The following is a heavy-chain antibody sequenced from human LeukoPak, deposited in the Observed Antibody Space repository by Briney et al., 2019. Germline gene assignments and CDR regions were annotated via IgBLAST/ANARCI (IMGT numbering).Heavy chain of an antibody. Sequence: GGSLRLSCAASGFTFSSYAMSWVRQAPGKGLEWVSAISGSGGSTYYADSVKGRFTISRDDSKNTLYLQMNSLRAEDTAVYYCAKVKMPSGAFDYWGQGTLVTVSS. CDR3: AKVKMPSGAFDY. D-gene: IGHD2-15*01. CDR1: GFTFSSYA. V-gene: IGHV3-23*01. J-gene: IGHJ4*02. CDR2: ISGSGGST.